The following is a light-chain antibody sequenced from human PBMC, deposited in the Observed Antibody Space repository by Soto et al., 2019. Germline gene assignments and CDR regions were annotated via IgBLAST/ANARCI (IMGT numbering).Light chain of an antibody. V-gene: IGLV2-8*01. CDR3: SSYSGSSNV. CDR1: SSDGGGYNY. CDR2: EVN. Sequence: QSVLTQPPSASGSTGQSGVISCTGTSSDGGGYNYVSWYQQHPRKAPTLRIYEVNKRPSGVPDRFSGSKSGNTASLTVSGLQAEDEADYYCSSYSGSSNVFGTGTKVTVL. J-gene: IGLJ1*01.